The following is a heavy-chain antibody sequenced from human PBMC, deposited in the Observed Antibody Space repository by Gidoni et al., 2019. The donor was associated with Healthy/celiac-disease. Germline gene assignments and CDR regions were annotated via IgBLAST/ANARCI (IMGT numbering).Heavy chain of an antibody. J-gene: IGHJ6*02. CDR2: ISGSGVST. CDR3: AKDLIRRPDIVLMVYAISYGMDV. D-gene: IGHD2-8*01. Sequence: EVQLLESGGGLVQPGGSLRLSCAASGFTFSSYAMSWVRQAPGKGLEGGSAISGSGVSTYYADSVKGRFTISRDNSKNTLYLQMNSLRAEDTAVYYCAKDLIRRPDIVLMVYAISYGMDVWGQGTTVTVSS. V-gene: IGHV3-23*01. CDR1: GFTFSSYA.